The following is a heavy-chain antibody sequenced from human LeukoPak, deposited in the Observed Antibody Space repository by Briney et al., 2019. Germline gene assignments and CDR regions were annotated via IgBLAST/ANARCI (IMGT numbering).Heavy chain of an antibody. CDR3: ATFQYSSGWHFDY. Sequence: GPVKVSCKASGYTFTSYDINWVRQATGQGLEWMGWMNPNSGNTGYAQKFQGRVTMTRNTSISTAYMELSSLRSEDTAVYYCATFQYSSGWHFDYWGQGTLVTVSS. J-gene: IGHJ4*02. D-gene: IGHD6-19*01. CDR1: GYTFTSYD. V-gene: IGHV1-8*01. CDR2: MNPNSGNT.